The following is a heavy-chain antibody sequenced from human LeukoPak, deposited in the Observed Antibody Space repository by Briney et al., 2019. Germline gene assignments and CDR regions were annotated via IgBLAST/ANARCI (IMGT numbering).Heavy chain of an antibody. D-gene: IGHD1-26*01. V-gene: IGHV3-48*01. J-gene: IGHJ4*02. CDR2: ITFSSDTI. CDR1: TFPFSSYS. CDR3: ATFPWDLRPT. Sequence: GGSLRLSCTTSTFPFSSYSMNWVRQAPGKGLEWLSYITFSSDTIYYADSVKGRFTISRDNAKNSLYLQMNSLRAEDTAVYYCATFPWDLRPTWGQGTLVTVSS.